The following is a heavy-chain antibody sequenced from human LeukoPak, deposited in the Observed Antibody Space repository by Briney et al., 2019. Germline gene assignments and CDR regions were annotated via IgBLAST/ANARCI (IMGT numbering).Heavy chain of an antibody. V-gene: IGHV4-61*02. D-gene: IGHD6-19*01. CDR1: GGSISSGSYY. CDR2: IYTSGST. J-gene: IGHJ4*02. CDR3: ARDVGGGWYQSYYFDY. Sequence: PSQTLSLTCTVSGGSISSGSYYWSWIRQPAGKGLEWIGRIYTSGSTNYNPSLKSRVTISVDTSKNQFSLKLSSVTAADTAVYYCARDVGGGWYQSYYFDYWGQGTLVTASS.